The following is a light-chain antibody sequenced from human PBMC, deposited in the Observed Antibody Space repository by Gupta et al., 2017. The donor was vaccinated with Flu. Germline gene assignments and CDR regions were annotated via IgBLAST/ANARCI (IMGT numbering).Light chain of an antibody. CDR1: RGNISSNY. CDR3: QSDDSSQYRV. V-gene: IGLV6-57*01. CDR2: DDN. Sequence: RGNISSNYVQLYQQRPGSSPTTVIYDDNQRPSGGPDRCSCSIDSSSNSAFLTISGLKTEDEADYYCQSDDSSQYRVFGGGTKLTVL. J-gene: IGLJ3*02.